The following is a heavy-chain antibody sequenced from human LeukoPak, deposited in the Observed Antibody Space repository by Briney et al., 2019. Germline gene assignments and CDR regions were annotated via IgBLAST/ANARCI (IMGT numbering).Heavy chain of an antibody. CDR1: GFTFSSYG. CDR2: ISYDGSNK. CDR3: VKGRITMIRRPDTPEFDY. J-gene: IGHJ4*02. D-gene: IGHD3-22*01. Sequence: GRSLRLSCAASGFTFSSYGMHWVRQAPGKGLEWVAVISYDGSNKYYADSVKGRFTISRDNSKNTLYLQMNSLRAEDTAVYYCVKGRITMIRRPDTPEFDYWGQGTLVTVSS. V-gene: IGHV3-30*18.